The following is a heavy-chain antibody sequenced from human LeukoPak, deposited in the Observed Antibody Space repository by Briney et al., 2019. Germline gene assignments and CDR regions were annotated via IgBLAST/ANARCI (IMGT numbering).Heavy chain of an antibody. CDR2: IYHSGST. Sequence: PSETLSLTCAVSGYSISSGYYWGWIRQPPGKGLEWIANIYHSGSTYYNPSHKSRVTISVDTSKNQFSLKLSSVTAADTAVYYCAKTSRYCSGGSCYYRYFHHWGQGTLVTVSS. J-gene: IGHJ1*01. D-gene: IGHD2-15*01. V-gene: IGHV4-38-2*01. CDR3: AKTSRYCSGGSCYYRYFHH. CDR1: GYSISSGYY.